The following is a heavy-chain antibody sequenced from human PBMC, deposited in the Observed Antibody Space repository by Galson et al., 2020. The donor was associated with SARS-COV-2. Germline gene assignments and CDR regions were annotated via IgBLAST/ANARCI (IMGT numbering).Heavy chain of an antibody. CDR2: IYHSGNT. Sequence: SETLSLTCTVSGGSISSSDSYWGWFRQPPGKGLEWIGTIYHSGNTYYNPSLKSRVTISVDTSKNQFSLKLSSVTAADTAVYYCARDRGYISIWFGPTDAFDIWGQGTTVTVSS. V-gene: IGHV4-39*07. J-gene: IGHJ3*02. D-gene: IGHD3-10*01. CDR3: ARDRGYISIWFGPTDAFDI. CDR1: GGSISSSDSY.